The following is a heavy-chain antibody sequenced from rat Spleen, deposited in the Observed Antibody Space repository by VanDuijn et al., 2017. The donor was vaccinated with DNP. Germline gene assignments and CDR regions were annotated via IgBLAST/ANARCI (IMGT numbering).Heavy chain of an antibody. J-gene: IGHJ2*01. Sequence: EVQLVESGGGLVQPGRSLKLSCAASGFTFSNCNMAWVRQAPKKGLEWVATISYDGSSTYYRDSVKGRFTISRDDAKSTLYLQMDSLRSEDTATYYCARSGAVAFDYWGQGVMVTVSS. CDR1: GFTFSNCN. V-gene: IGHV5-7*01. CDR2: ISYDGSST. D-gene: IGHD1-3*01. CDR3: ARSGAVAFDY.